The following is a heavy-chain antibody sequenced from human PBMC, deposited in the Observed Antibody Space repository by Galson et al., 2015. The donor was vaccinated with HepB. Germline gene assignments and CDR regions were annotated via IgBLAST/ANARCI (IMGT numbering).Heavy chain of an antibody. CDR3: AKDDLSGSYNDF. CDR1: GFTFSTYA. CDR2: ISGNGVGT. J-gene: IGHJ4*02. Sequence: SLRLSCAVSGFTFSTYAMTWVRQAPGKGLEWVSTISGNGVGTYYADSVKGRFTISRDNPKNTLFLQTNSLRAEDAAMYYCAKDDLSGSYNDFWGQGTLVVVSS. V-gene: IGHV3-23*01. D-gene: IGHD3-10*01.